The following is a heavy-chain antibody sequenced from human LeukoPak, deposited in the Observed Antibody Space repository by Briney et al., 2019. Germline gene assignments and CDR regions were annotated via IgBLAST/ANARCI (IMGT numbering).Heavy chain of an antibody. D-gene: IGHD3-16*01. CDR2: ISSSGGST. J-gene: IGHJ3*02. CDR3: ARDLGAFDI. V-gene: IGHV3-23*01. CDR1: GFTFSSYA. Sequence: GGSLRLSCAASGFTFSSYALSWVRQAPGKGLEWVSTISSSGGSTYYADSVKGRFTISRDNSKNTLYLQMNSLRAEDTAVYYCARDLGAFDIWGQGTMVTVSS.